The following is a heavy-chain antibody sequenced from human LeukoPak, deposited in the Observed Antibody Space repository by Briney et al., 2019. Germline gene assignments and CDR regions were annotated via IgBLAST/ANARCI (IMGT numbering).Heavy chain of an antibody. D-gene: IGHD6-13*01. CDR1: GHSFTSYY. V-gene: IGHV1-2*02. CDR3: ARIEGSASTWYD. J-gene: IGHJ4*02. Sequence: ASVKVSCKTSGHSFTSYYMHWVRQAPGQGLERMGYINPNSGVTKYAQKFQGRVTLTRDTSITTAYMELASLTSDDTAVYYCARIEGSASTWYDWGQGTLVTVSS. CDR2: INPNSGVT.